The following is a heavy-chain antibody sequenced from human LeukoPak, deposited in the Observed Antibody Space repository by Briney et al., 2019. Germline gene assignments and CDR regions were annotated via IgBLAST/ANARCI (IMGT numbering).Heavy chain of an antibody. D-gene: IGHD1-1*01. V-gene: IGHV4-59*01. Sequence: SETLSLTCTVSGGSISSYDWSWIRQPPGKGLEWIGHIYGSGSTNYNPSLKSRVTLSVDTSKNQFSLKLSSVAVADTAVYYCAREGTSGTHLNWFDPWGQGTLVTVSS. CDR1: GGSISSYD. J-gene: IGHJ5*02. CDR2: IYGSGST. CDR3: AREGTSGTHLNWFDP.